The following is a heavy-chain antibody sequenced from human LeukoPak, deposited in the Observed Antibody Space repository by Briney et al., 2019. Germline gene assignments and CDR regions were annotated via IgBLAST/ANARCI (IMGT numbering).Heavy chain of an antibody. CDR3: ARGGASSEWFDP. CDR2: IHSSGTT. V-gene: IGHV4-59*01. Sequence: SETLSLTCTVSGDSISGYYWSWIRQPPGKGLEWIAFIHSSGTTNYNPSLKSRVSISVDTSNNQFSLNVNSVTVADTAVYYCARGGASSEWFDPWGQGTLVTVSS. D-gene: IGHD6-25*01. J-gene: IGHJ5*02. CDR1: GDSISGYY.